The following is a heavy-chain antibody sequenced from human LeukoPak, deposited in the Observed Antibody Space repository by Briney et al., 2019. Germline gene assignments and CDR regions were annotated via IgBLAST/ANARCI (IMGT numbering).Heavy chain of an antibody. CDR2: SYRGGTT. V-gene: IGHV3-53*01. Sequence: GGSLRLSCAASVFTVSSNYMSWVRQAPGKGLEWVSVSYRGGTTYYADSVKGRFTISRDSSENTLHLQMNSLSAEDTAVYYCAQAKGDESSGSYWYYFDYWGQGTLVTVSS. CDR1: VFTVSSNY. D-gene: IGHD3-22*01. J-gene: IGHJ4*02. CDR3: AQAKGDESSGSYWYYFDY.